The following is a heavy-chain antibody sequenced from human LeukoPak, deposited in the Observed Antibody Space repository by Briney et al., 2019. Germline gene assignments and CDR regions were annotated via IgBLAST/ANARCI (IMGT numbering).Heavy chain of an antibody. Sequence: GASVKVSCKASGYTFTSYGISWVRQAPGQGLEWMGWISAYNGNTNYAQKLQGRVTMTTDTSTSTAYMELRSLRSDDTAVYYCARARNRNWNDNGYYFDYWGQGTLVTVSS. J-gene: IGHJ4*02. V-gene: IGHV1-18*01. D-gene: IGHD1-20*01. CDR2: ISAYNGNT. CDR1: GYTFTSYG. CDR3: ARARNRNWNDNGYYFDY.